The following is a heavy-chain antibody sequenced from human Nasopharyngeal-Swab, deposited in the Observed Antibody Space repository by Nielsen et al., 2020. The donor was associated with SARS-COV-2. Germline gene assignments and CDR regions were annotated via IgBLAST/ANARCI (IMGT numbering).Heavy chain of an antibody. CDR1: GFTFSNYR. V-gene: IGHV3-74*01. CDR3: ARGRGSSTSMIGY. CDR2: INGVGSSL. J-gene: IGHJ4*02. D-gene: IGHD2/OR15-2a*01. Sequence: GGSLRLSCAASGFTFSNYRMHWVRQAPGKGLVWVSRINGVGSSLNYADFVKGRFTISTDNAKCTLYLEMNSLRAGDTAVYYCARGRGSSTSMIGYWGQGTLVTVSS.